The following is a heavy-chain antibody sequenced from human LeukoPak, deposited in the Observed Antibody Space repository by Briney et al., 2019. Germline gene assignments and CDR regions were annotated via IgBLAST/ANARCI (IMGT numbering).Heavy chain of an antibody. CDR1: GVTFSKYF. J-gene: IGHJ3*02. D-gene: IGHD2-15*01. Sequence: PGGSLRLSCAASGVTFSKYFMHWVREAPGKGLEYFSDISLTGSTTYYTNSVKGRFTISRDNSKDTLYLQMGGLRAEDMAVYYCATSRYCSGGDCYSLAFDIWGQGTMVTVSS. V-gene: IGHV3-64*01. CDR2: ISLTGSTT. CDR3: ATSRYCSGGDCYSLAFDI.